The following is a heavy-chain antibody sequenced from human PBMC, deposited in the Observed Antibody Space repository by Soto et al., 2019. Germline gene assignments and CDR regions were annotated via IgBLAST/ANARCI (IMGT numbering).Heavy chain of an antibody. D-gene: IGHD6-13*01. CDR3: ARDDGTGSSYQYYYYGMDV. V-gene: IGHV3-30-3*01. J-gene: IGHJ6*02. CDR2: ISHDGSNK. CDR1: GFTFSSYA. Sequence: QVQLVESGGGVVQPGRSLRLSCAASGFTFSSYAMHWVRQAPGKGLEWVAVISHDGSNKYYADSVKGRFTISRDNSKNTLYLQMNSLRDEDTAVYYCARDDGTGSSYQYYYYGMDVWGQGTTVTVSS.